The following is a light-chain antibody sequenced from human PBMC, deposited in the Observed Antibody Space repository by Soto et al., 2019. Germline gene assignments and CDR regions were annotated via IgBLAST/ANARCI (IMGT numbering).Light chain of an antibody. V-gene: IGLV2-14*01. CDR2: EVS. CDR3: SSYAGSNNLG. CDR1: SSDVGGYNY. J-gene: IGLJ3*02. Sequence: QSALTQPASMSGSPGQSITISCTGTSSDVGGYNYVSWYQRHPGKAPKLMIYEVSNRPSGVSNRFSGSKSGNTASLTVSGLQAEDEADYYCSSYAGSNNLGFGGGTKVTVL.